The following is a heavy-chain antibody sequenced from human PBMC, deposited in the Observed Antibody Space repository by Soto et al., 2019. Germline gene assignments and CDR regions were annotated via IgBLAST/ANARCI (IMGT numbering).Heavy chain of an antibody. J-gene: IGHJ3*02. CDR1: GGSFSGYY. CDR3: ARDMVVVVVAATPRGAFDI. Sequence: PSETLSLTCAVYGGSFSGYYWSWIRQPPGKGLEWIGEINHSGSTNYNPSLKSRVTISVDTSKNQFSLKLSSVTAADTAVYYCARDMVVVVVAATPRGAFDIWGQGTMVTVSS. CDR2: INHSGST. V-gene: IGHV4-34*01. D-gene: IGHD2-15*01.